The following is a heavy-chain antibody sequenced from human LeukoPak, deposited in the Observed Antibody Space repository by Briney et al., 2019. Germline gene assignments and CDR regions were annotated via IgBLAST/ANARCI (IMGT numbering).Heavy chain of an antibody. CDR1: GGSISSYY. Sequence: SETLSPTCTVSGGSISSYYWSWIRQPPGKGLEWIGYIYYSGSTNYNPSLKSRVTISVDTSKNQFSLKLSSVTAADTAVYYCARVNSWTEEPDTGFDYWGQGTLVTVSS. V-gene: IGHV4-59*01. D-gene: IGHD1-14*01. CDR3: ARVNSWTEEPDTGFDY. CDR2: IYYSGST. J-gene: IGHJ4*02.